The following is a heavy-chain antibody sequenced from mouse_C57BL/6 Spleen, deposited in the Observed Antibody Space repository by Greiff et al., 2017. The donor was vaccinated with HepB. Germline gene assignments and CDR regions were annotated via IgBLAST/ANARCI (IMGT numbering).Heavy chain of an antibody. V-gene: IGHV3-6*01. CDR3: ARGDYDDWYFDV. CDR1: GYSITSGYY. J-gene: IGHJ1*03. Sequence: EVKLQESGPGLVKPSQSLSLTCSVTGYSITSGYYWNWIRQFPGNKLEWMGYISYDGSNNYNPSLKNRISITRDTSKNQFFLKLNSVTTEDTANYYWARGDYDDWYFDVWGTGTTVTVSS. D-gene: IGHD2-4*01. CDR2: ISYDGSN.